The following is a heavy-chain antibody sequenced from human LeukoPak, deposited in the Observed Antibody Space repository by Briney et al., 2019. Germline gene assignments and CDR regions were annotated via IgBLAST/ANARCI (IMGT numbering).Heavy chain of an antibody. J-gene: IGHJ4*02. CDR1: GFTFSSYA. Sequence: PGGSLRLSCAASGFTFSSYAMSWVRQAPGKGLEWVSAISGSGGSTYYADSVKGRFTISRDNSKNTLYLQMNSLRAEDTAVYYCAKDRDPGCTNGVCYTFDYWGQGTLVTVSS. CDR3: AKDRDPGCTNGVCYTFDY. V-gene: IGHV3-23*01. CDR2: ISGSGGST. D-gene: IGHD2-8*01.